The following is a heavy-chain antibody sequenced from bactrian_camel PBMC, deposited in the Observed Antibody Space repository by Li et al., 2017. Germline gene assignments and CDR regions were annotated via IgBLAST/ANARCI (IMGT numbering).Heavy chain of an antibody. CDR1: GLTFGAYA. CDR2: IHAGGTS. D-gene: IGHD2*01. Sequence: VQAGSTLRLNCTASGLTFGAYAWGWFRQAPGKEREGVASIHAGGTSYYADWVKGRFTISRDNAKNTVSLQMNNLNPEDTAMYYCAARAGACSFLPERQADYWGRGTQVTVS. CDR3: AARAGACSFLPERQADY. V-gene: IGHV3S55*01. J-gene: IGHJ4*01.